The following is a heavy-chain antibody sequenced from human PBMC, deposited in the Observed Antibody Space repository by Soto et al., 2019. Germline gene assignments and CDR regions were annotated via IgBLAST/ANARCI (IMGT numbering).Heavy chain of an antibody. D-gene: IGHD6-19*01. J-gene: IGHJ4*02. CDR1: GGSISSYY. V-gene: IGHV4-59*01. CDR2: IYYSGST. CDR3: ARSSGEVAGYFDY. Sequence: PSETLSLTCTVSGGSISSYYWSWIRQPPGKGLEWIGYIYYSGSTNYNPSLKSRVTISVDTSKNQFSLKLSSVTAADTAVYYRARSSGEVAGYFDYWGQGTLVTVSS.